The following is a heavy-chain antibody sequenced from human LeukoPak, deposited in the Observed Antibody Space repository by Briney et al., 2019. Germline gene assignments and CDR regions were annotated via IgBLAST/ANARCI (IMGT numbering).Heavy chain of an antibody. D-gene: IGHD2-2*01. J-gene: IGHJ3*02. V-gene: IGHV3-53*01. CDR3: ARGRVVPVLDAFDI. CDR2: IYSGGST. CDR1: GFTVSSNY. Sequence: PGGSLRLSCAASGFTVSSNYMSWVRQAPGKGLEWVSVIYSGGSTYYADSVKGRFTISRDNSKNTLYLQMNSLRAEDTAVYYCARGRVVPVLDAFDIWGQGTMVTVSS.